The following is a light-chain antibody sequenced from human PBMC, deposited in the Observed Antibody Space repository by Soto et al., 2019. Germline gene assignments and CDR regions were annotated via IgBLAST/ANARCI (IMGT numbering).Light chain of an antibody. J-gene: IGKJ4*01. CDR3: QQFSSYPLT. V-gene: IGKV3-20*01. CDR1: QTVRNNY. CDR2: DAS. Sequence: VLTQSPGTLSLSPGERATLSCRASQTVRNNYLAWYQQKTGQAPRLLIFDASSRATGIPDRFSGGGSGTDFTLTISRLEPEDFAVYYWQQFSSYPLTFGGGTKVDIK.